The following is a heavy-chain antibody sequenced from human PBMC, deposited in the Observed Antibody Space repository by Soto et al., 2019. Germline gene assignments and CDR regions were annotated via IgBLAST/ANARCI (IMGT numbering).Heavy chain of an antibody. J-gene: IGHJ4*02. Sequence: ASVKVSCKASGYTFNSYAMHWVRQAPGQRLEWMGWINAGNGNTKYSQKFQGRVAITRDTSASTAYMELSSLRSEDTAVYYCARGSGYYYCDDYWGQGTLVTVSS. CDR3: ARGSGYYYCDDY. D-gene: IGHD3-22*01. CDR2: INAGNGNT. CDR1: GYTFNSYA. V-gene: IGHV1-3*01.